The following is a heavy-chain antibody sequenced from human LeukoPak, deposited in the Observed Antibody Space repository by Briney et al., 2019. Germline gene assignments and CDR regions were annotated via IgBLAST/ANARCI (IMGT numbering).Heavy chain of an antibody. Sequence: SETLTLTCTVSGACFSSSTYYWGWIRQPPGKGLEWIESIYYSGSTYYNPSLKSRVTMSVDTSKNQFSLKLSSVTAADTAVYYCARHAGGISATGTRPFDYWGQGTLVTVSS. CDR2: IYYSGST. J-gene: IGHJ4*02. D-gene: IGHD6-13*01. CDR1: GACFSSSTYY. CDR3: ARHAGGISATGTRPFDY. V-gene: IGHV4-39*01.